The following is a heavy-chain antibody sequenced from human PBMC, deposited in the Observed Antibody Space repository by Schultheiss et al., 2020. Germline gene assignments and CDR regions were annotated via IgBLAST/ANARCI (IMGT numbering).Heavy chain of an antibody. CDR2: IGSDNSRA. J-gene: IGHJ4*02. V-gene: IGHV3-11*06. D-gene: IGHD3-3*01. CDR3: ARDLNWSFDY. CDR1: GFTFSDYY. Sequence: GGSLRLSCAASGFTFSDYYMSWIRQAPGKGLEWISYIGSDNSRAYYADSVKGRFTISRDNAKNSVSLQMNNLRAEDTAVYYCARDLNWSFDYWGLGIMVTVSS.